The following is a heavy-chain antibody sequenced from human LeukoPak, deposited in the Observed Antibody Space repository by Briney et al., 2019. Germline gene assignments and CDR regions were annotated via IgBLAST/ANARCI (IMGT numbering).Heavy chain of an antibody. CDR3: ARESSSSWCGARYYGMDV. CDR2: ISSSSSYI. D-gene: IGHD6-13*01. CDR1: GFTFSSYS. Sequence: GGSLRLSCAASGFTFSSYSMNWVRQAPGKGLEWVSSISSSSSYIYYADSVKGRFTISRDNAKNSLYLQMNSLRAEDTAVYYCARESSSSWCGARYYGMDVWGQGTTVTVSS. V-gene: IGHV3-21*01. J-gene: IGHJ6*02.